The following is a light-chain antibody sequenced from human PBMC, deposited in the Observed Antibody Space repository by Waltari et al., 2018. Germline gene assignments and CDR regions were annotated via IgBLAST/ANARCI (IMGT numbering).Light chain of an antibody. J-gene: IGLJ3*02. CDR3: SSYAGSDNLVV. CDR1: NSDVGGYNS. V-gene: IGLV2-8*01. CDR2: EVN. Sequence: QSALTQPPSASGSLGQSVTISCTGTNSDVGGYNSVSWYQQHPGKAPKLMIYEVNKRPSGVPDRFSGSKSGNTASLTVSGLQAEDEADYYCSSYAGSDNLVVFGGGTKLTVL.